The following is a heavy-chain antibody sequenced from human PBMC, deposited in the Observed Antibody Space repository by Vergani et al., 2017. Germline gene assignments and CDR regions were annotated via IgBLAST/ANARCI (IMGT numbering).Heavy chain of an antibody. CDR3: ARGASPGYSSGWYGYYGMDV. D-gene: IGHD6-19*01. Sequence: QVRLEESGPGLVKPSETLSLTCSVSGYSIGSGFYWAWIRQSPGEGLQWLTSIHNRGKTYHNPSLKSRVSVSLDTSKNRFSLNLTSVTATDTAVYYCARGASPGYSSGWYGYYGMDVWGQGTTVTVSS. V-gene: IGHV4-38-2*02. J-gene: IGHJ6*02. CDR2: IHNRGKT. CDR1: GYSIGSGFY.